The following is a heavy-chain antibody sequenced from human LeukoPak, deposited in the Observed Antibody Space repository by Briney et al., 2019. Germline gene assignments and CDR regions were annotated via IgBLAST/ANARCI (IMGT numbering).Heavy chain of an antibody. CDR3: ARAREYLAIDY. J-gene: IGHJ4*02. Sequence: GGSLRLSCAASGFTVSSNYMNWVRQAPGKGLEWVSVLYSAGNTLYADSVKGRFTISRDNSKNTLYLQMNSLRPEGTAVYYCARAREYLAIDYWGQGTLVTVSS. V-gene: IGHV3-66*02. CDR1: GFTVSSNY. CDR2: LYSAGNT. D-gene: IGHD2/OR15-2a*01.